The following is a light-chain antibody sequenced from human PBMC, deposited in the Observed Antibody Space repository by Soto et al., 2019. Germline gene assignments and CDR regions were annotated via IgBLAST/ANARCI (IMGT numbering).Light chain of an antibody. CDR1: QSVSSSY. J-gene: IGKJ2*01. CDR2: GAS. V-gene: IGKV3-20*01. CDR3: QQYGSSPNT. Sequence: EIVLTQSPGTLSLSPGERATLSCIASQSVSSSYLAWYQQKLGQAPRLLIYGASSRATGIPDRFSGSGSGTHFTLTISRLEPEDFAVYYCQQYGSSPNTFGQGTKLEIK.